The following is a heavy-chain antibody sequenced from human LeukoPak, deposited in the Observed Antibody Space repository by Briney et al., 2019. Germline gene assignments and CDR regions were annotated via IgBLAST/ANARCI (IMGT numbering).Heavy chain of an antibody. V-gene: IGHV3-66*01. CDR2: IYSGGTT. J-gene: IGHJ4*02. Sequence: PGGSLRLSCAASGFTFSSYSMNWVRQAPGKGLEWVSVIYSGGTTYYADSVKGRFTISRDNSKNKNTLYLQMNSLRAEDTAVYYCAGGVWQQLIPGDYWGQGTLVTVSS. D-gene: IGHD6-13*01. CDR1: GFTFSSYS. CDR3: AGGVWQQLIPGDY.